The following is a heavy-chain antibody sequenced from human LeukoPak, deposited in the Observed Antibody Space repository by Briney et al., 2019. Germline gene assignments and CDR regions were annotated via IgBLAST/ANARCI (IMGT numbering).Heavy chain of an antibody. CDR3: AREGPGYCSSTSCPQLGY. V-gene: IGHV4-34*01. CDR1: GGSIGIYY. CDR2: INHSGST. D-gene: IGHD2-2*03. Sequence: SETLSLTCTVSGGSIGIYYWSWIRQPPGKGLEWVGEINHSGSTNYNPSLKSRVTISVDTSKNQFSLKLSSVTAADTAVYYCAREGPGYCSSTSCPQLGYWGQGTLVTVSS. J-gene: IGHJ4*02.